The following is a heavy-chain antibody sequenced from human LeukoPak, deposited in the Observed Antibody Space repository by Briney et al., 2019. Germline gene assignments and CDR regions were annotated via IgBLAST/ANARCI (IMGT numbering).Heavy chain of an antibody. CDR1: GFTFSSYA. Sequence: GGSLRLACATSGFTFSSYAMSWVRQAPGKGLEWVSGIGASGGSTYYADSVKGRFTISRDNSKNTLYLQMNSLRTEDTAVYYCAKAEGYDILTGLDYWGQGTLVTVSS. D-gene: IGHD3-9*01. J-gene: IGHJ4*02. CDR3: AKAEGYDILTGLDY. CDR2: IGASGGST. V-gene: IGHV3-23*01.